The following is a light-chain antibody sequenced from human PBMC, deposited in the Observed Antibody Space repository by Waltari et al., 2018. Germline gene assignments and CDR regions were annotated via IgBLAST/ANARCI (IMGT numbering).Light chain of an antibody. V-gene: IGLV1-44*01. CDR2: SNH. Sequence: QSVLTQPPSASGTPGQRVTISCSGSPPNIGGNTVTWYQHLPGTAPKLLIHSNHQRPSVVPDRFSGSKSCTSASLAISGLQSEDEADYYCAAWDDSLNGFYVFGTGTKVTVL. J-gene: IGLJ1*01. CDR1: PPNIGGNT. CDR3: AAWDDSLNGFYV.